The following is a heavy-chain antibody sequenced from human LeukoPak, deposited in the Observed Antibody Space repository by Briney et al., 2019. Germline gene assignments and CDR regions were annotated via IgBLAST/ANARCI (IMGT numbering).Heavy chain of an antibody. CDR3: ARQRGYSYGYSGGQFDY. D-gene: IGHD5-18*01. CDR2: IYSGGST. CDR1: GFTVSSNY. J-gene: IGHJ4*02. V-gene: IGHV3-66*04. Sequence: GGSLRLSCAASGFTVSSNYMSWVRQAPGKGLESVAVIYSGGSTYYADSVKGRFTISRDNSKNTLYLQMNSLRAEDTAVYYCARQRGYSYGYSGGQFDYWGQGTLVTVSS.